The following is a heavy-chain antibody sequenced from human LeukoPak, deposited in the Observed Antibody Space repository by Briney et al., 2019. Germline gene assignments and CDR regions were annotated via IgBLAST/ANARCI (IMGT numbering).Heavy chain of an antibody. D-gene: IGHD3-16*01. CDR2: INGDGSTT. J-gene: IGHJ4*02. CDR1: GFTFSSSW. V-gene: IGHV3-74*01. Sequence: RTGGSLRLSCAAPGFTFSSSWMRWVRQAPGKGRVWVARINGDGSTTSYADSVKGRFSISRDNTKNTLFLQMNSLRAEDTAVYYCARGAFRAVDYWGQGTLVTVSS. CDR3: ARGAFRAVDY.